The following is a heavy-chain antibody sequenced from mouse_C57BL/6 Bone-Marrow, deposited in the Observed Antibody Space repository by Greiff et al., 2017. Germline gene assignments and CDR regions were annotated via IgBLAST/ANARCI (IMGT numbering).Heavy chain of an antibody. CDR2: IFPGRGST. D-gene: IGHD2-4*01. CDR1: GYTFTGYW. CDR3: AREDYDGRLDY. Sequence: QVQLQQSGAELMKPGASVKLSCKASGYTFTGYWIEWVKQRPGHGLEWIGEIFPGRGSTNYNEKFKGKATFTADKSSTTAYMQLRSLTTDDSANDDCAREDYDGRLDYWGQGTTLTVSS. J-gene: IGHJ2*01. V-gene: IGHV1-9*01.